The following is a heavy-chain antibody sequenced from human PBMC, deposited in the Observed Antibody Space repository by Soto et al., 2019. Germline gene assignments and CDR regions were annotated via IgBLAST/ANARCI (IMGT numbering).Heavy chain of an antibody. Sequence: GGSLRLSCAASGFSVSSKYVSWVRQAPGKGLEWVSVIYSGGSTYYADSVKGRFTISRHNSKNTLYLQMNSLRAEDTAVYYFAGSPGTPAYYYYYMDVWGKGTTVTVSS. V-gene: IGHV3-53*04. CDR3: AGSPGTPAYYYYYMDV. CDR2: IYSGGST. CDR1: GFSVSSKY. D-gene: IGHD1-1*01. J-gene: IGHJ6*03.